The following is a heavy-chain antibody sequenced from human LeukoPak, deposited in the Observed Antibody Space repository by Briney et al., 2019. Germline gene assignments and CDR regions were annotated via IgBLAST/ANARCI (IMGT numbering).Heavy chain of an antibody. CDR2: IIPIFGTA. Sequence: ASVKVSCKASGGTFSSYAISWVRQAPGQGLEWMGGIIPIFGTANYAQKFQGRVTITADESTSTAYMELSSLRSEDTAVYYCARDTGDCGGDCYSADYWGQGTLVTVSS. D-gene: IGHD2-21*02. CDR3: ARDTGDCGGDCYSADY. J-gene: IGHJ4*02. V-gene: IGHV1-69*13. CDR1: GGTFSSYA.